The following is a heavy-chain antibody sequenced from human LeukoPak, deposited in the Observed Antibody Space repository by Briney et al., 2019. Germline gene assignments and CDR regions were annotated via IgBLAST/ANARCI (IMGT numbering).Heavy chain of an antibody. CDR3: SRADYYCAGTYVR. J-gene: IGHJ4*02. CDR2: INIDGNST. V-gene: IGHV3-74*01. Sequence: PGWSLRLSCAASGFTFSSYWMHSVRQAPGKGLVWVSLINIDGNSTNYVDSVKGRFTISKDNPKNRLYLHMNRRRAEDTAVYYCSRADYYCAGTYVRWGQGTLVTVSS. D-gene: IGHD3-10*01. CDR1: GFTFSSYW.